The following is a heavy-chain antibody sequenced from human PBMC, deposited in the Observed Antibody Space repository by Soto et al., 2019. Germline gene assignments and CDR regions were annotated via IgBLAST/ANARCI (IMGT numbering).Heavy chain of an antibody. CDR3: ARDLGGKQGYCSGGSCYDTKEYYYYGMDV. V-gene: IGHV1-46*01. CDR2: INPSGGST. J-gene: IGHJ6*02. CDR1: GYTFTSYY. Sequence: ASVKVSCKASGYTFTSYYMHWVRQAPGQGLEWMGIINPSGGSTSYAQKFQGRVTMTRDTSTSTVYMELSSLRSEDTAVYYCARDLGGKQGYCSGGSCYDTKEYYYYGMDVWGQGTTVTVSS. D-gene: IGHD2-15*01.